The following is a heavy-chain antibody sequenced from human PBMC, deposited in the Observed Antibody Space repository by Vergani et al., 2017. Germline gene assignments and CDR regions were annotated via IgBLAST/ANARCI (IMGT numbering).Heavy chain of an antibody. Sequence: VQLVESGGGVVQPGRSLRLSCAASGFTFSSYAMHWVRQAPGKGLEWVANIKQDGSEKYYVDSVKGRFTISRDNAKNSLYLQMNSLRAEDTAVYYCARAFSGWYAGHDYWGQGTLVTVSS. CDR3: ARAFSGWYAGHDY. J-gene: IGHJ4*02. CDR1: GFTFSSYA. CDR2: IKQDGSEK. D-gene: IGHD6-19*01. V-gene: IGHV3-7*03.